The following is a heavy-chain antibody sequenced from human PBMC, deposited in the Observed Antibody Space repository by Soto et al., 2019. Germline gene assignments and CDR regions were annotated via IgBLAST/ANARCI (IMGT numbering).Heavy chain of an antibody. D-gene: IGHD3-3*01. J-gene: IGHJ6*02. CDR1: GYTFTSYD. Sequence: ASVKVSCKASGYTFTSYDINWVRQATGQGLEWMGWMNPNRGNTGYAQKFTGRVTMNRNTSISTAYMELSSLRSEDTAVYYCAGGCLESFSETSSCMDVWGQGTTVTVSS. V-gene: IGHV1-8*01. CDR3: AGGCLESFSETSSCMDV. CDR2: MNPNRGNT.